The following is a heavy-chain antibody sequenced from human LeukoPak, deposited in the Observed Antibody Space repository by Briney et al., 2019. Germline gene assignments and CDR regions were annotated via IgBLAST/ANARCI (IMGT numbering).Heavy chain of an antibody. J-gene: IGHJ4*02. CDR2: ISGSGGST. V-gene: IGHV3-23*01. CDR3: AREAGHDYGFLVY. CDR1: GFTFSSYA. Sequence: PGGSLRLSCAASGFTFSSYAMSWVRQATGKGLEWVSTISGSGGSTYYADSVEGRFTISRDNSKNTLYLEMNSLRVEDTAVYYCAREAGHDYGFLVYWGQGTLVTVSS. D-gene: IGHD4/OR15-4a*01.